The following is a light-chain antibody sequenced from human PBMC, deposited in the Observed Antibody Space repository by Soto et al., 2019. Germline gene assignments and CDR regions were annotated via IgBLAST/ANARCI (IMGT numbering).Light chain of an antibody. CDR2: EVT. V-gene: IGLV2-14*01. J-gene: IGLJ2*01. CDR1: SRDVGGYNF. CDR3: SSYTTTTIPVI. Sequence: QSVLTQPASVSGSPGQSITISCTGSSRDVGGYNFVSWYQHYEGKAPKLLIYEVTNRPSGVSDRFSGSKSGNTASLTISGLQAEDVADYFCSSYTTTTIPVIFGGGTKLTVL.